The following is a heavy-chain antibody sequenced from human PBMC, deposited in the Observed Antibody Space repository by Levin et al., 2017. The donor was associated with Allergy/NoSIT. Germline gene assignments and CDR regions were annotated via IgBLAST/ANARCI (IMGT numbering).Heavy chain of an antibody. CDR2: IDGDGGK. V-gene: IGHV2-70*01. Sequence: QTLSLTCTFSGFSLGTSGMSVSWIRQPPGKALEWLALIDGDGGKYYSTSQKTRLTISKDTSKNQVVLTMTNMDPVDTATFYCARSPITLFGGEYHYYGFDVWGQGTTVTVSS. CDR3: ARSPITLFGGEYHYYGFDV. CDR1: GFSLGTSGMS. D-gene: IGHD3-3*01. J-gene: IGHJ6*02.